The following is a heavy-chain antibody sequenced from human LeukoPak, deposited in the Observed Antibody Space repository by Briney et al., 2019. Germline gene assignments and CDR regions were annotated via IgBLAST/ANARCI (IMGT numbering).Heavy chain of an antibody. CDR1: GFTFSSYA. CDR2: ISSNGGST. CDR3: VKGPFATTGTTHFDY. D-gene: IGHD1-1*01. Sequence: GGSLRLSCSVSGFTFSSYAMHWVRQAPGKGLEYVSAISSNGGSTYYADSVKGRFTISRDNSKNTLYLQMSSLRAEDTAVYYCVKGPFATTGTTHFDYWGQGTLVTVSS. V-gene: IGHV3-64D*06. J-gene: IGHJ4*02.